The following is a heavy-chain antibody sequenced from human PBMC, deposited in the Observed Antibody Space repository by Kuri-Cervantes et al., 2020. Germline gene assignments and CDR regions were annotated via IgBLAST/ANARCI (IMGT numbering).Heavy chain of an antibody. CDR3: ARQTAMVRGAFDP. J-gene: IGHJ5*02. CDR1: GYSFTSYW. Sequence: GESLKISCKGSGYSFTSYWVGWVRQMPGKGLEWMGIIYPGDSDTRYSPSFQGQVTISADKSISTAYLQWSSLKASDTAMYYCARQTAMVRGAFDPWGQGTLVTVSS. D-gene: IGHD3-10*01. CDR2: IYPGDSDT. V-gene: IGHV5-51*01.